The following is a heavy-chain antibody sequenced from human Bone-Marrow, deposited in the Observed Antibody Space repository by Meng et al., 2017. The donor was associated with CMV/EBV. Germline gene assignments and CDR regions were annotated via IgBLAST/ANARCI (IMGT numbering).Heavy chain of an antibody. D-gene: IGHD6-13*01. CDR2: IKQDGSDK. J-gene: IGHJ5*02. Sequence: GGSLRLSCAASGFTFSSYWMSWVRQTPGKGLEWVATIKQDGSDKYYVDSVKGRFTISRDNAKNSLYLQMNSLRAEDTAVYYCARKGDSSSWPPYNWFDPWGQGPLVTGSS. CDR1: GFTFSSYW. V-gene: IGHV3-7*01. CDR3: ARKGDSSSWPPYNWFDP.